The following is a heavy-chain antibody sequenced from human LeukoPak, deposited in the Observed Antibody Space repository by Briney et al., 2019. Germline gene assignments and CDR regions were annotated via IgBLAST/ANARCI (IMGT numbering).Heavy chain of an antibody. Sequence: GASVKVSCEASGYTFTSYDINWVRQATGQGLEWMGWMNPNSGNTGYAQKFQGRVTMTEDTSTDTAYMELSSLRSEDTAVYYCTTVSCYYDSSGYYYWGQGTLVTVSS. V-gene: IGHV1-8*01. D-gene: IGHD3-22*01. J-gene: IGHJ4*02. CDR3: TTVSCYYDSSGYYY. CDR1: GYTFTSYD. CDR2: MNPNSGNT.